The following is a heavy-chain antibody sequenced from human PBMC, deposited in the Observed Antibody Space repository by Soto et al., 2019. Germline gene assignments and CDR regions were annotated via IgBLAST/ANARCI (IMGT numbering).Heavy chain of an antibody. CDR1: GRTFSSYA. Sequence: SVKVSCKASGRTFSSYAISWVRQAPGQGLEWLGWIIPIFGTANYAQKFQGRVTITADESTSTAYMELSSLRSEDTAVYYCARACDYSHNYHGMDVWRQGTTVTVSS. CDR2: IIPIFGTA. J-gene: IGHJ6*02. CDR3: ARACDYSHNYHGMDV. D-gene: IGHD5-12*01. V-gene: IGHV1-69*13.